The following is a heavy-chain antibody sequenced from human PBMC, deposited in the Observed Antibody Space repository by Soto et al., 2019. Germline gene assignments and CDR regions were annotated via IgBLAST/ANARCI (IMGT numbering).Heavy chain of an antibody. J-gene: IGHJ4*02. CDR3: ASRCCSGGSCYVY. V-gene: IGHV1-69*06. CDR2: IIPIFGTA. D-gene: IGHD2-15*01. Sequence: QVQLVQSGAEVKKPGSSVKVSCKASGGTFSSYAISWVRQAPGQGLEWMGGIIPIFGTANYAQKFQGRVTITADKSTSTAYRERSSLRSEDTAVYYWASRCCSGGSCYVYWGQGTLVTVSS. CDR1: GGTFSSYA.